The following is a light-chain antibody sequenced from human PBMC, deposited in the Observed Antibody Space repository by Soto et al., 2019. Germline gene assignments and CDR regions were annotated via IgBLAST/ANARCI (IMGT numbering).Light chain of an antibody. CDR1: QSISSW. J-gene: IGKJ4*01. CDR3: QHYNSYLT. CDR2: KAS. V-gene: IGKV1-5*03. Sequence: DIQMTRSPSTLSASVGDRVTITGRASQSISSWLAWYQQKPGKAPKLLIYKASSLESGVPSRFSGSGSGTEFTLTISSLQPDDFATYYCQHYNSYLTIGGGTKVEIK.